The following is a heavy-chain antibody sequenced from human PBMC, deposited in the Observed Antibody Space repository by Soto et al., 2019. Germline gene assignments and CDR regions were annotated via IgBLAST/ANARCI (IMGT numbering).Heavy chain of an antibody. Sequence: SETLSLTCAVSGGSISSGGYSWSWIRQPPGKGLEWIGYIYHSGSTYYNPSLKSRVTISVDRSKNQFSLKLSSVTAADTAVYYCARGLELGFDPWGQGTLVTVSS. CDR3: ARGLELGFDP. V-gene: IGHV4-30-2*01. D-gene: IGHD1-7*01. CDR2: IYHSGST. J-gene: IGHJ5*02. CDR1: GGSISSGGYS.